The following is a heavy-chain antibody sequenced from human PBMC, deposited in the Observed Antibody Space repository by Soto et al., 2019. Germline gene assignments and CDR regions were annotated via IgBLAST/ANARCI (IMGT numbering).Heavy chain of an antibody. J-gene: IGHJ4*02. CDR1: VASFSSCRHS. Sequence: PSEALSVNSSASVASFSSCRHSWSWIRQPPGKGLEWIGYIYYSGSTRYNPSLESRVTISVDRSKNQFSLNLRSVTAADTAVYFCARVPRPGIAVADVYYFDYWGQGILVTVSS. CDR2: IYYSGST. D-gene: IGHD6-19*01. CDR3: ARVPRPGIAVADVYYFDY. V-gene: IGHV4-61*01.